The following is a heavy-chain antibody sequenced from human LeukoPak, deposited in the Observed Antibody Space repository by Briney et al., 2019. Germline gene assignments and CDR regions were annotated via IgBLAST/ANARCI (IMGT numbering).Heavy chain of an antibody. Sequence: GPPILSCSTSVFNGKNAVMSWNREDLGNRLNIIDRIKSKTDGGTTDYAAPVKGRFTISRDDSKNTLYLQMNSLKTEDTAVYYCTTDYSVRDGYNDLARYWGQGTLVTVSS. J-gene: IGHJ4*02. CDR1: VFNGKNAV. D-gene: IGHD5-24*01. CDR3: TTDYSVRDGYNDLARY. V-gene: IGHV3-15*01. CDR2: IKSKTDGGTT.